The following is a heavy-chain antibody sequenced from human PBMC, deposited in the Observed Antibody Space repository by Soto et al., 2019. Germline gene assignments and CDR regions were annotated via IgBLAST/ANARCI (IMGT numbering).Heavy chain of an antibody. D-gene: IGHD3-3*01. V-gene: IGHV3-23*01. CDR2: ISGSGGST. J-gene: IGHJ3*02. CDR3: AKDPGTYDFWSGYYLRGSIARAFDI. Sequence: VGSLRLPCAASGFTISSHAIRCVLQAPRKGLEWVSAISGSGGSTYYADSVKGRFTISRDNSKNTLYLQMNSLRAEDTAVYYCAKDPGTYDFWSGYYLRGSIARAFDIRGEGIMVTL. CDR1: GFTISSHA.